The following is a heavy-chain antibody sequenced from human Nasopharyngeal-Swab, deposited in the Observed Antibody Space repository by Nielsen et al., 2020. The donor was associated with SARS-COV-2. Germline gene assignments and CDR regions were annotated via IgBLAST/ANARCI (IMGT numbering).Heavy chain of an antibody. CDR1: GYTFTGYY. D-gene: IGHD3-10*01. J-gene: IGHJ3*02. Sequence: ASVKVSCKASGYTFTGYYMHWVRQAPGQGLEWMGWINPNSGGTNYAQKFQGWVTMTRDTSIGTAYMELSRLRSDDTAVYYCARARITMVRGKEEHDAFDIWGQGTMVTVSS. CDR2: INPNSGGT. V-gene: IGHV1-2*04. CDR3: ARARITMVRGKEEHDAFDI.